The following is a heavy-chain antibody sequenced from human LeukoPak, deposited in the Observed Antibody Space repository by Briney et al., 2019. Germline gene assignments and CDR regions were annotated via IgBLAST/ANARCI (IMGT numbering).Heavy chain of an antibody. CDR2: ISYDGSNK. V-gene: IGHV3-30*04. J-gene: IGHJ3*02. Sequence: GRSQRLSCAASGFTFSSYAMHWVRQAPGKGLEWAAVISYDGSNKYYADSVKGRFTISRDNSKNTPYLQMNSLRAEDTAVYYCARGAPRITMIVVVTMHACGIWGQDTIDSVSS. D-gene: IGHD3-22*01. CDR3: ARGAPRITMIVVVTMHACGI. CDR1: GFTFSSYA.